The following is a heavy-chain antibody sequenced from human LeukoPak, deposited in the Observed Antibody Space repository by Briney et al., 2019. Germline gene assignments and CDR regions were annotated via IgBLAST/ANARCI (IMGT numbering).Heavy chain of an antibody. CDR1: GGSISSGGYY. V-gene: IGHV4-31*03. D-gene: IGHD5-12*01. CDR3: ARGKIVATTLDY. CDR2: IYYNGST. J-gene: IGHJ4*02. Sequence: KTSETLSLTCTVSGGSISSGGYYWSWIRQHPGKGLEWIGYIYYNGSTYYNPSLKSRVTISVDTSKNQFSLKLSSVTAADTAVYYCARGKIVATTLDYWGQGTLVTVSS.